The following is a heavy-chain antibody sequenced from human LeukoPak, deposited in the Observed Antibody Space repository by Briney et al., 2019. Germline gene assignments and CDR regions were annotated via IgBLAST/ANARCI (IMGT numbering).Heavy chain of an antibody. CDR2: IKEDGSEK. CDR1: GFTFSSYW. Sequence: PGGSLRLSCAASGFTFSSYWMSWVRQAPGKGLEWVANIKEDGSEKYYVDSMKGRFTISRDNAKNSLYLQMKSLGPEDTAVYYCANAQNAVSDIWGQGTTVTVSS. V-gene: IGHV3-7*01. CDR3: ANAQNAVSDI. D-gene: IGHD2-8*01. J-gene: IGHJ3*02.